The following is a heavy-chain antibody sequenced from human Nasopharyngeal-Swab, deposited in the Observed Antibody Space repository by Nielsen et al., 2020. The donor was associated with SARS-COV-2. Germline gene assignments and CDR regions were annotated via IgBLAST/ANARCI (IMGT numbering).Heavy chain of an antibody. Sequence: LETLSLTCTVSGDSINNYYWNWIRQPPGKGLEWIGYIYYSGSTNYNPSLKSRLTISVDTSKNQFSLKLSSVTAADTAVYYCARQEGKYYDGRGRGMDVWGQGTTVTVSS. CDR3: ARQEGKYYDGRGRGMDV. CDR1: GDSINNYY. V-gene: IGHV4-59*08. J-gene: IGHJ6*02. CDR2: IYYSGST. D-gene: IGHD3-22*01.